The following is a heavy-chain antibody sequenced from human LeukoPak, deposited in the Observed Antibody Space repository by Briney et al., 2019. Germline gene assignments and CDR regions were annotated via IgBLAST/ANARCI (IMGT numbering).Heavy chain of an antibody. CDR2: ISSSGGTI. CDR1: GFTFSDYY. CDR3: ARGGYCSSTSCSYYFDY. J-gene: IGHJ4*02. Sequence: GGSLRLSCAASGFTFSDYYMSWIRQAPGKGLEWVSYISSSGGTIYYADSVKGRSTISRDNAKNSLYLQMNSLRAEDTAVYYCARGGYCSSTSCSYYFDYWGQGTLVTVSS. V-gene: IGHV3-11*01. D-gene: IGHD2-2*03.